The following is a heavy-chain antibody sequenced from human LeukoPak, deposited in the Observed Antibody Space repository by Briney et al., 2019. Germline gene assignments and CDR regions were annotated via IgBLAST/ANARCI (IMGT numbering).Heavy chain of an antibody. D-gene: IGHD3-10*01. CDR1: GFTFSSYA. V-gene: IGHV3-30-3*01. CDR2: ISYDGSNK. Sequence: GGSLRLSCAASGFTFSSYAMHWVRQAPGKGLEWVAVISYDGSNKYYADSVKGRFTISRDNSKNTLYLQMNSLRAGDTAVYYCARGAYYYGSGSYPDAFDIWGQGTMVTVSS. J-gene: IGHJ3*02. CDR3: ARGAYYYGSGSYPDAFDI.